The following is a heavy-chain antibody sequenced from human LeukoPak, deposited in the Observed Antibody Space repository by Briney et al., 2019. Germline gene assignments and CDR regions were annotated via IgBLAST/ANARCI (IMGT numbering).Heavy chain of an antibody. Sequence: SETLSLTCTVSGGSISSYYWSWIRQPPGKGLEWIGYIYYSGSTNYNPSLKSRVTISVDTSKNQFSLQLNSVTPEDTAVYYCAREELSGAGVDYWGQGTLVTVSS. J-gene: IGHJ4*02. CDR2: IYYSGST. V-gene: IGHV4-59*12. CDR3: AREELSGAGVDY. CDR1: GGSISSYY. D-gene: IGHD1-26*01.